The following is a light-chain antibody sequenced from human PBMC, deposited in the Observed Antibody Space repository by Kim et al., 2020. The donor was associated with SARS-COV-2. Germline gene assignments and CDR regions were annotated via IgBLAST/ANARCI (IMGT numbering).Light chain of an antibody. V-gene: IGKV3-15*01. CDR1: QSVSSN. CDR2: GAS. J-gene: IGKJ4*01. Sequence: SVSPGERATLSCRASQSVSSNLAWYQQKPGQAPRLLIYGASTRATGIPARFSGSGSGTEFTLTISSLQSEDFAIYYCQQYNNIITFGGGTKVDIK. CDR3: QQYNNIIT.